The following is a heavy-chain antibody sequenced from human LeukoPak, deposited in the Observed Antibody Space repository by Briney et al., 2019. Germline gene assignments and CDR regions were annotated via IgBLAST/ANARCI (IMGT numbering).Heavy chain of an antibody. V-gene: IGHV3-73*01. CDR3: TRRITGTRYYYYYMDV. J-gene: IGHJ6*03. Sequence: GGSLRLSCAASGFTFSGSAMHWVRQASGKGLEWVGRIRSKANSYATAYAASVKGRFTISRDDSKNTAYLQMNSLKTEDTAVYYCTRRITGTRYYYYYMDVWGKGTTVTVSS. CDR2: IRSKANSYAT. D-gene: IGHD1-7*01. CDR1: GFTFSGSA.